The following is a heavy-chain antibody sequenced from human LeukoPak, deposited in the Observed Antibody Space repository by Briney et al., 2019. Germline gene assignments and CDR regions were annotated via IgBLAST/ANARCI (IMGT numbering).Heavy chain of an antibody. CDR3: ARLRFVAATGVSLFDY. V-gene: IGHV3-7*01. J-gene: IGHJ4*02. D-gene: IGHD6-13*01. CDR1: GFIFSSYL. CDR2: IKQEGSEK. Sequence: PGGSLRLSCAASGFIFSSYLMSWVRQAPGKGVECVASIKQEGSEKYYVDSVKGRFTISRDNAKNSLYLQLNSLRAEDTAVYYCARLRFVAATGVSLFDYWGQGTLVTVSS.